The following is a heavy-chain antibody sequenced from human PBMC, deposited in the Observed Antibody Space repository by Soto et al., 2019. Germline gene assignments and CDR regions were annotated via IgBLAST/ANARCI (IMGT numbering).Heavy chain of an antibody. CDR3: ARAKGTLIDY. D-gene: IGHD1-1*01. CDR1: GGSFSGYY. V-gene: IGHV4-34*01. Sequence: SEILSLTCAVYGGSFSGYYWSWIRQPPGKGLEWIGEINHSGSTNYNPSLKSRVTISVDTSKNQFSLKLSSVTAADTAVYYCARAKGTLIDYWGQGTLVTVSS. CDR2: INHSGST. J-gene: IGHJ4*02.